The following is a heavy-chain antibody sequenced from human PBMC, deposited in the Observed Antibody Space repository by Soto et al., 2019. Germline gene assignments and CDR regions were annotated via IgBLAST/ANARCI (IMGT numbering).Heavy chain of an antibody. CDR3: ARRGWNYDEGPVYYFDY. J-gene: IGHJ4*02. CDR1: GGSISSSSYY. Sequence: QLQLQESGPGLVKPSETLSLTCTVSGGSISSSSYYWGWIRQPPGKGLEWIGSIYYSGSTYYNPSLNIRVTISVDTSKNQFSLKLSSVTAADTAVYYCARRGWNYDEGPVYYFDYWGQGTLVTVSS. CDR2: IYYSGST. V-gene: IGHV4-39*01. D-gene: IGHD1-7*01.